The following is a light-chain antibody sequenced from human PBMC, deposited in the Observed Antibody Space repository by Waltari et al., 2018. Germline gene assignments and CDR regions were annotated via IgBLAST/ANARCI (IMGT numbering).Light chain of an antibody. CDR1: NSQIAAGPS. V-gene: IGLV1-40*01. J-gene: IGLJ2*01. CDR2: VNN. CDR3: QSFDISLSGGVV. Sequence: QSVLTPPPSTSGAPGQMVTNSCTGRNSQIAAGPSVHWYQEFPRTSPKPHIYVNNNRPTGVPDRFSGSKSCTSASPAITGLRAAHDADDYCQSFDISLSGGVVFGGGTKVTVL.